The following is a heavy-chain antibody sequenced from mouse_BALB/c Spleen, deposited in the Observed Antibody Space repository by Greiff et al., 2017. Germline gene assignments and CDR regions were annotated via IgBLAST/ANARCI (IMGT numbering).Heavy chain of an antibody. J-gene: IGHJ2*01. V-gene: IGHV4-1*02. Sequence: EVKVEESGGGLVQPGGSLKLSCAASGFDFSRYWMSWVRQAPGKGLEWIGEINPDSSTINYTPSLKDKFIISRDNAKNTLYLQMSKVRSEDTALYYCARRGTGTGPFDYWGQGTTLTVSS. D-gene: IGHD4-1*01. CDR2: INPDSSTI. CDR3: ARRGTGTGPFDY. CDR1: GFDFSRYW.